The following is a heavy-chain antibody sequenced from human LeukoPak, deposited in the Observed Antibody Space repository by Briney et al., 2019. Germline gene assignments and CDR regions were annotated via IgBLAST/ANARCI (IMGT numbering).Heavy chain of an antibody. D-gene: IGHD2-15*01. J-gene: IGHJ4*02. Sequence: ASGKVSCKASGYTFSSYGISWVRQAPGQGLELMGWISVYNGNTNYAQKVQGRVTMTTDTSTSTAYMDLRSLRSDDTAVYYCARVGGYYFAPDYWGQGTLVTVSS. CDR3: ARVGGYYFAPDY. V-gene: IGHV1-18*01. CDR2: ISVYNGNT. CDR1: GYTFSSYG.